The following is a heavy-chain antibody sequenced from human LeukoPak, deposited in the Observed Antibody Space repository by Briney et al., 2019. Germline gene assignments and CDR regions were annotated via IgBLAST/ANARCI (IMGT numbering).Heavy chain of an antibody. CDR3: ARAPSGWYSSFDY. CDR2: IYSDNT. J-gene: IGHJ4*02. CDR1: GFTVSSNS. Sequence: PGGSLRLSCTVSGFTVSSNSMSWVRQAPGKGLEWVSFIYSDNTHYADSVKGRFTISRDNAKNSLYLQMNSLRAEDTAVYYCARAPSGWYSSFDYWGQGTLVTVSS. V-gene: IGHV3-53*01. D-gene: IGHD6-19*01.